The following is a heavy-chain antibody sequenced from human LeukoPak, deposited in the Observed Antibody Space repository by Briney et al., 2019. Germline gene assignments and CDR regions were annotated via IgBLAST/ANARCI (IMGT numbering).Heavy chain of an antibody. J-gene: IGHJ4*02. Sequence: ASVKVSCKASGGTFSSYAISWVRQAPGQGLEWMGGIIPIFGTANYAQKFQGRVTITADKSTSTAYMELGSLRSEDTAVYYCARDLDYYGSGSYYNWGQGTLVTVSS. V-gene: IGHV1-69*06. CDR2: IIPIFGTA. CDR3: ARDLDYYGSGSYYN. D-gene: IGHD3-10*01. CDR1: GGTFSSYA.